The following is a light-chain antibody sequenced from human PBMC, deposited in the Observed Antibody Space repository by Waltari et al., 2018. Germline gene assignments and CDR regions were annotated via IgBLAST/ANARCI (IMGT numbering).Light chain of an antibody. CDR1: QTISKN. CDR2: AAS. Sequence: IVLTQSPATLTVSPGERSTLACRASQTISKNLAWYQQKPGQAPRLLFYAASTRATDIPARFSATGSGTEFTLIISSLQSEDFAIYYCHQYNDWPPAYSFGQGTKLEIK. CDR3: HQYNDWPPAYS. J-gene: IGKJ2*03. V-gene: IGKV3-15*01.